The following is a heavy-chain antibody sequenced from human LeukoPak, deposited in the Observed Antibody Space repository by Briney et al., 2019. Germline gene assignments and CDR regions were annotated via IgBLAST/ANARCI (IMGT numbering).Heavy chain of an antibody. J-gene: IGHJ4*02. V-gene: IGHV3-7*03. CDR3: VREDRSCYYY. CDR1: GFSFSSWW. Sequence: PGGSLRLSGAASGFSFSSWWMSWVRQAPGKGLERVANIKQDGNEKFYADSVKGRFTISRDNDKNSLYLQMNSLRLEDTAVYYCVREDRSCYYYWGQGTLVTVSS. D-gene: IGHD2-15*01. CDR2: IKQDGNEK.